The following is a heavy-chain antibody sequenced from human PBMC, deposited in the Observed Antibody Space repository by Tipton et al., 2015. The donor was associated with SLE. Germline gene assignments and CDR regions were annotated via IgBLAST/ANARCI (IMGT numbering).Heavy chain of an antibody. CDR2: INHGGST. CDR1: GGSFSGYY. V-gene: IGHV4-34*01. D-gene: IGHD6-13*01. Sequence: TLSLTCAVYGGSFSGYYWSWIRQPPGKGLEWIGEINHGGSTNYDPSLKSRVTISVDTSKNQFSLKVSSVTAADTAVYYCARGGEAAAGYYFDYWAQGTLVTVSA. CDR3: ARGGEAAAGYYFDY. J-gene: IGHJ4*02.